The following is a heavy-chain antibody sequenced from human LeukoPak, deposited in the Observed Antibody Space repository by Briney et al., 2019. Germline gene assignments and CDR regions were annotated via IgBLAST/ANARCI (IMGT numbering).Heavy chain of an antibody. CDR3: ARVGVVPAAMRYYYYYMDV. Sequence: SETLPLTCTVSGGSISSYYWSWIRQPPGKGLEWIGYIYYSGSTNYNPSLKSRVSISGDTSKNQFSLKLSSVTAADTAVYYCARVGVVPAAMRYYYYYMDVWGKGTTVTVSS. CDR1: GGSISSYY. J-gene: IGHJ6*03. D-gene: IGHD2-2*01. CDR2: IYYSGST. V-gene: IGHV4-59*01.